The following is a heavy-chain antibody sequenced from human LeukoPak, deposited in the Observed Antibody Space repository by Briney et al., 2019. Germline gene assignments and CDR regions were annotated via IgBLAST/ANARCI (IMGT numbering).Heavy chain of an antibody. CDR1: GYTFTSYD. J-gene: IGHJ3*02. Sequence: ASVKVSCKASGYTFTSYDINWVRQATGQGLEWMGWMNPNSGNTGYAQKFQGRVTITRNTSISTAYMELSSLRSEDTAVYYCAREVEGSDAFDIWGQGTMVTVSS. D-gene: IGHD2-15*01. CDR3: AREVEGSDAFDI. CDR2: MNPNSGNT. V-gene: IGHV1-8*03.